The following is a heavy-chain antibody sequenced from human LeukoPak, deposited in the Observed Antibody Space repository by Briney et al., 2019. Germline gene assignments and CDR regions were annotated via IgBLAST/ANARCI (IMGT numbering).Heavy chain of an antibody. CDR3: AKDQSIRATYYYDSSGYYFGSATDY. D-gene: IGHD3-22*01. CDR1: GFTFSSYA. V-gene: IGHV3-23*01. J-gene: IGHJ4*02. CDR2: ISGSGGST. Sequence: PGGSLRLSCAASGFTFSSYAMSWVRQAPGKGLEWVSAISGSGGSTYYADSVKGRFTISRDNSKNTLYLQMNSLRAEDTAVYYCAKDQSIRATYYYDSSGYYFGSATDYWGQGTLVTVPS.